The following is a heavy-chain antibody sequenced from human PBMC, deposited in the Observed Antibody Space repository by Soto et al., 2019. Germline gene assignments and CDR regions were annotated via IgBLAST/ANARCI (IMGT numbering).Heavy chain of an antibody. J-gene: IGHJ6*02. Sequence: QVQLVQSGTEVKKPGSSVKVSCKASGGTLSNNAISWVRQAPGQGLEWMGGIIPLSATTNYAQKFQGRVTITADRSTSTSYMELTSLTSEDTAVYYCARVFDDRGIVVVPAANPWYYCMDVWGQGTTVTVSS. V-gene: IGHV1-69*06. CDR3: ARVFDDRGIVVVPAANPWYYCMDV. CDR1: GGTLSNNA. D-gene: IGHD2-2*01. CDR2: IIPLSATT.